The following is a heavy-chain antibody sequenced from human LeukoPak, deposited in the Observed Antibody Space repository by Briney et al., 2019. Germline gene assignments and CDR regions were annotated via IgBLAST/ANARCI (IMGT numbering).Heavy chain of an antibody. Sequence: ASVKVSCKASGGTFSSYAISWVRQAPGEGLEWMGRIIPILGIANYAQKFQGRVTITADKSTSTAYMELSSLRSEDTAVYYCARHFAGHYYGSGSYYSWFDPWGQGTLVTVSS. D-gene: IGHD3-10*01. CDR1: GGTFSSYA. CDR3: ARHFAGHYYGSGSYYSWFDP. J-gene: IGHJ5*02. CDR2: IIPILGIA. V-gene: IGHV1-69*04.